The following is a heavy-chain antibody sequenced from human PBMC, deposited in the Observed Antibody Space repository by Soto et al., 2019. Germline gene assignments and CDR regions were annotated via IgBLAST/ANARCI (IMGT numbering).Heavy chain of an antibody. D-gene: IGHD5-12*01. Sequence: ITLKESGPTLVRPPQTLTLTCTFSGFSLTSGVGVGWIRQPPGKALEWLALIYWDDDKRYSPSLKNRLTITKDTCKNQVVLTMTNVGPVDTATYFCAHIDPEIVTVGGHGGFDYWGQGTLVTVSS. CDR1: GFSLTSGVG. J-gene: IGHJ4*02. CDR3: AHIDPEIVTVGGHGGFDY. CDR2: IYWDDDK. V-gene: IGHV2-5*02.